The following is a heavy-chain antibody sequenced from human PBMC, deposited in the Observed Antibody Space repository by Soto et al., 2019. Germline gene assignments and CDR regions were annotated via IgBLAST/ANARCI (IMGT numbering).Heavy chain of an antibody. J-gene: IGHJ4*02. D-gene: IGHD2-15*01. CDR2: ISAYNGNT. Sequence: QVQLVQSGAEVTKPGASVKVSCKASGYTFTTYGISWVRQAPGQGLEWMGWISAYNGNTNYAQKLQGRVTMTTDTSTRTDYMELRSLRSDDTAVYYGARDRALEVGDYWGQGTLVTVSS. V-gene: IGHV1-18*01. CDR3: ARDRALEVGDY. CDR1: GYTFTTYG.